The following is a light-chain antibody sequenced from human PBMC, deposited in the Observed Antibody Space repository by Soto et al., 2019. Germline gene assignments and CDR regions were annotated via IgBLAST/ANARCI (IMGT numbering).Light chain of an antibody. Sequence: DIQMTQSPSSLSASVGERVIITCRASETISRYLNWYQSKPGKAPRLLISAASSLQSGVPSRFSGSYSGTDFTLTISSLQPEDFATYFCQQSYSNPLIFGGGTKVDIK. CDR1: ETISRY. CDR3: QQSYSNPLI. J-gene: IGKJ4*01. CDR2: AAS. V-gene: IGKV1-39*01.